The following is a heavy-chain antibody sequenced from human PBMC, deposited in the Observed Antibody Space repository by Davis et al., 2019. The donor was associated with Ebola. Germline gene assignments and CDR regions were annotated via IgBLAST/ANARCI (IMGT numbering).Heavy chain of an antibody. CDR1: GFTFSSYA. J-gene: IGHJ1*01. D-gene: IGHD2-15*01. Sequence: GESLKISCAASGFTFSSYAMHWVRQAPGKGLEWVAVISYDGSNKYYADSVKGRFTISRDNSKNTLYLQMNSLRAEDTAVYYCARDPNVVAPPDWGQGTLVTVSS. CDR2: ISYDGSNK. V-gene: IGHV3-30-3*01. CDR3: ARDPNVVAPPD.